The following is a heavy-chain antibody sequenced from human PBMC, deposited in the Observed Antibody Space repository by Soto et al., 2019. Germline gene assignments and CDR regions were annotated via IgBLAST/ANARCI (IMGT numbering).Heavy chain of an antibody. CDR2: IYYSGST. Sequence: SETLSLTCTVSGGSISSSSYYWGWIRQPPGKGLEWIGSIYYSGSTYYNPSLKSRVTISVDTSKNQFSLKLSSVTAADTAVYYCARRMVTTRPTEYYFDYWGQGTLVTVSS. CDR1: GGSISSSSYY. CDR3: ARRMVTTRPTEYYFDY. V-gene: IGHV4-39*01. J-gene: IGHJ4*02. D-gene: IGHD4-17*01.